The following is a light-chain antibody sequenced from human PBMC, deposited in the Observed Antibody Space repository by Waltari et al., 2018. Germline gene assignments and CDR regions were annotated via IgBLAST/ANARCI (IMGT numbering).Light chain of an antibody. V-gene: IGLV2-14*01. CDR1: NRAVGGYNY. J-gene: IGLJ1*01. CDR2: EVT. Sequence: QSALTQPASVSGSPGQSITISCTGTNRAVGGYNYVSWYQQRPGKAPQLLVSEVTNRPSGVSNRFSGSKSDNTASLTISGLLAEDEADYYCSSYTNSSTYVFGTGTKVTVL. CDR3: SSYTNSSTYV.